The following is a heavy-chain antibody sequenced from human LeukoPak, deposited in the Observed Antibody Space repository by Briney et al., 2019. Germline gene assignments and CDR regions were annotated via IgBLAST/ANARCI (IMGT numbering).Heavy chain of an antibody. CDR2: INPSGAST. CDR3: ARICSSTSCYEASNRFDP. J-gene: IGHJ5*02. CDR1: GYTFTRYY. V-gene: IGHV1-46*01. D-gene: IGHD2-2*01. Sequence: GASVKVSCKASGYTFTRYYMHWVRQAPGQGLEWMGIINPSGASTSYAQKFQGRVTMTRDTSTSTVYMELSSLRSEDTAVYYCARICSSTSCYEASNRFDPWGQGTLVTVSS.